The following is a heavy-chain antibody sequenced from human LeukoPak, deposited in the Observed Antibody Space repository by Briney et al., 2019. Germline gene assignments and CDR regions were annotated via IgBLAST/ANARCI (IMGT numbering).Heavy chain of an antibody. D-gene: IGHD6-13*01. V-gene: IGHV3-15*01. CDR1: GFTFSNAW. CDR2: IKSKTDGGTT. CDR3: TTDGSIAAAGTWWFDP. J-gene: IGHJ5*02. Sequence: PGGSPRLSCAASGFTFSNAWMSWVRQAPGKGLEWVGRIKSKTDGGTTDYAAPVKGRFTISRDDSKNTLYLQMNSLKTEDTAVYYCTTDGSIAAAGTWWFDPWGQGTLVTVSS.